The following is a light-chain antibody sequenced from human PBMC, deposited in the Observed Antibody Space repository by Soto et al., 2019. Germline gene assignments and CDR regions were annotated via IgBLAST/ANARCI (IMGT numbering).Light chain of an antibody. CDR3: QQSPNFPIT. V-gene: IGKV1-12*01. Sequence: DIQMTQSPSSVSASVGDRVTITCRASRDISSWLAWYQQKPGKAPKLLIYAASNLQSGVPSRFSGSGSGTDFTLTISSLQPEDFATYYCQQSPNFPITFGQGTRLEIX. CDR1: RDISSW. CDR2: AAS. J-gene: IGKJ5*01.